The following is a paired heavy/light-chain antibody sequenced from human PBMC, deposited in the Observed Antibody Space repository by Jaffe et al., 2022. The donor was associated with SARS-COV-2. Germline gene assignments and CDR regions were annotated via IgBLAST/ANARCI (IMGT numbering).Light chain of an antibody. Sequence: SYELTQPPSVSVSPGQTARITCSGDALPKKYAYWYQQKSGQAPVLVIYEDSKRPSGIPERFSGSSSGTMATLTISGAQVEDEADYYCYSTDSSGNHGVFGGGTKLTVL. CDR3: YSTDSSGNHGV. V-gene: IGLV3-10*01. CDR1: ALPKKY. J-gene: IGLJ3*02. CDR2: EDS.
Heavy chain of an antibody. CDR1: GGSISSGGYY. Sequence: QVQLQESGPGLVKPSQTLSLTCTVSGGSISSGGYYWSWIRQHPGKGLEWIGYIYYSGSTYYNPSLKSRVTISVDTSKNQFSLKLSSVTAADTAVYYCARDGSTMVRGVSRPYYYGMDVWGQGTTVTVSS. V-gene: IGHV4-31*03. J-gene: IGHJ6*02. D-gene: IGHD3-10*01. CDR2: IYYSGST. CDR3: ARDGSTMVRGVSRPYYYGMDV.